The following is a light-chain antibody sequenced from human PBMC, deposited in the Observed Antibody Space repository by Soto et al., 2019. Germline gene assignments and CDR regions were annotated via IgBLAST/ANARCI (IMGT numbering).Light chain of an antibody. CDR3: RSYASITFWV. CDR2: EVS. J-gene: IGLJ3*02. V-gene: IGLV2-14*01. Sequence: QSALTQPASVSGSPGQSITLSCTGTVSDVGGYNYVSWYQQHPGKAPKLIIFEVSNRPSGVSNRFSASKSGNTASLTISGLQADDEAVYYCRSYASITFWVFGGGTQLTVL. CDR1: VSDVGGYNY.